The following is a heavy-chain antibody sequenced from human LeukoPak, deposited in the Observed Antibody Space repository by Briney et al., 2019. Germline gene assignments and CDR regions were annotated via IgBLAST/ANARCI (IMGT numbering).Heavy chain of an antibody. CDR1: GFTFSDYY. Sequence: GGSLRLSCAASGFTFSDYYMSWIRQAPGKGLEWVSYIRSSGSTIYYADSVKGRFTISRDNAKNSLYLQMNSLRAEDTAVYYCARKRGWELPQTDWFDPWGQGTLVTVSS. CDR2: IRSSGSTI. CDR3: ARKRGWELPQTDWFDP. J-gene: IGHJ5*02. V-gene: IGHV3-11*01. D-gene: IGHD1-26*01.